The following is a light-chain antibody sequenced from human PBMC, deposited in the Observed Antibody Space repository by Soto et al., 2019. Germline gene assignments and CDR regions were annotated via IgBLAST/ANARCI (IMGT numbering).Light chain of an antibody. Sequence: DIVMTQSPLSLPVTPGEPASISCRSSQSLLHSNGYNYLDWYLQKPGQSPQLLIYLGSNQASGVPDSSSGSGSGTDFTLKISRVEAEDVGVYYCMQPLQSWTVGQGTKVEIK. J-gene: IGKJ1*01. CDR1: QSLLHSNGYNY. CDR3: MQPLQSWT. V-gene: IGKV2-28*01. CDR2: LGS.